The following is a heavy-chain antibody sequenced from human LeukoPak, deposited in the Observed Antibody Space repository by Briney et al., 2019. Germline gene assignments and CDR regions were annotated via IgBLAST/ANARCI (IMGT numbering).Heavy chain of an antibody. Sequence: ASVKVSCKASGYTFSSYGISWVRQAPGQGLEWMGWISAYNGNTNYAQKFQGRVTITADKSTSTAYMELSSLRSEDTAVYYCARDRIDSSGWLRGSHLSTGYYYYYMDVWGKGTTVTVSS. V-gene: IGHV1-18*01. J-gene: IGHJ6*03. CDR2: ISAYNGNT. CDR1: GYTFSSYG. CDR3: ARDRIDSSGWLRGSHLSTGYYYYYMDV. D-gene: IGHD6-19*01.